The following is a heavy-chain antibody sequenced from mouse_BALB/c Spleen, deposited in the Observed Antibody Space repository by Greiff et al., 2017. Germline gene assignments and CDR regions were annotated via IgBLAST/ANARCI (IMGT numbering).Heavy chain of an antibody. CDR3: ARYYRYDGFAY. D-gene: IGHD2-14*01. CDR2: ISSGGSYT. V-gene: IGHV5-9-4*01. J-gene: IGHJ3*01. Sequence: EVKVVESGGGLVKPGGSLKLSCAASGFTFSSYAMSWVRQSPEKRLEWVAEISSGGSYTYYPDTVTGRFTISRDNAKNTLYLEMSSLRSEDTAMYYCARYYRYDGFAYWGQGTLVTVSA. CDR1: GFTFSSYA.